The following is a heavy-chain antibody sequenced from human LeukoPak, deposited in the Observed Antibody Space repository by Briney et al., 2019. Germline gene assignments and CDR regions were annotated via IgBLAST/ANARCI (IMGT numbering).Heavy chain of an antibody. CDR1: GGSISSSSYY. J-gene: IGHJ4*02. V-gene: IGHV4-39*01. D-gene: IGHD2-2*01. Sequence: PSETLSLTCTVSGGSISSSSYYWGWIRQPPGKGLEWIGSIYYSVSTYYNPSLKSRVTISVDTSKNQFSLKLSSVTAADRAVYYCAGHGYCSSTSCLDYGGQATLATVSS. CDR2: IYYSVST. CDR3: AGHGYCSSTSCLDY.